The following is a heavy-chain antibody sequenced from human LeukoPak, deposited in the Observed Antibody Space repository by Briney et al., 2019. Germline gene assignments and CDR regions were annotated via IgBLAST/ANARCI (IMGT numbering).Heavy chain of an antibody. J-gene: IGHJ4*02. CDR1: GFTFSSYA. CDR2: ISGSGGST. V-gene: IGHV3-23*01. D-gene: IGHD1-26*01. Sequence: PGGSLRLSCAASGFTFSSYAMSWVRQAPGKGLEWVSAISGSGGSTYYADSVKGRSTISRDNSKNTLYLQMNSLRAEDTAVYYCAKDPVGAKLYYFDYWGQGTLVTVSS. CDR3: AKDPVGAKLYYFDY.